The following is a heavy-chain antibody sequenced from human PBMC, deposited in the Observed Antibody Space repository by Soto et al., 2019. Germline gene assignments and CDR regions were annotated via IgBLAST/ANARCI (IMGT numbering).Heavy chain of an antibody. V-gene: IGHV4-34*01. CDR1: GGSFTGYY. D-gene: IGHD6-13*01. Sequence: SETLSLTCAVYGGSFTGYYWSWIRQPPGKGLEWIEEINHSGTTDYNPSLKSRVIISVYTSKNQFSLKLSSVTAADTAVYYCAREVSSSSWYVDSWGPGTLVTVS. CDR3: AREVSSSSWYVDS. J-gene: IGHJ4*02. CDR2: INHSGTT.